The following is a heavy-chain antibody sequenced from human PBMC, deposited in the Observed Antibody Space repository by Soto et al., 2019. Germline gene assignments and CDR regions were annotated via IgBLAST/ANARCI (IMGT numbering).Heavy chain of an antibody. CDR2: LNWDDDK. V-gene: IGHV2-5*02. Sequence: QITLKESGPTLVKPTQTLTLTCTFSGFSLSTSGVGVGWFRQPPGKALEWLAFLNWDDDKRYSPSLKSRLTITKDTSKKHVLLTMTNMDPVDTATYYCARTSVNWGSRGLVDYWGQGTLVTVAS. CDR1: GFSLSTSGVG. J-gene: IGHJ4*02. CDR3: ARTSVNWGSRGLVDY. D-gene: IGHD7-27*01.